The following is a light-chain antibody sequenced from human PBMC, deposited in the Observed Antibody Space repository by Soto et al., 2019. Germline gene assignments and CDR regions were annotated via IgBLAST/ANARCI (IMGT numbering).Light chain of an antibody. CDR3: LQDYNYPYT. V-gene: IGKV1-6*01. J-gene: IGKJ2*01. CDR2: AAS. Sequence: AIQMTQSPSSLSASVGDRVTNTCRASQGITNHLGWFQQKPGRAPKLLIYAASSLQTGVPSRFSGSGSGTDFTLTISSLQPEDFATYYCLQDYNYPYTFGQGTKLDIK. CDR1: QGITNH.